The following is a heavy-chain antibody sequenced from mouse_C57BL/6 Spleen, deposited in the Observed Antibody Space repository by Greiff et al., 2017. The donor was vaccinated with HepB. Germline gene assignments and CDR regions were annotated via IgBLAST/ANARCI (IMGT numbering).Heavy chain of an antibody. CDR3: ARRRWGAMDY. D-gene: IGHD2-3*01. V-gene: IGHV1-69*01. Sequence: QVQLQQPGAELVMPGASVKLSCKASGYTFTSYWMHWVKQRPGQGLEWIGEIDPSDSYTNYNQKFKGKSTLTVDKSSSTAYMQLSSLTSEDSAVYYCARRRWGAMDYWGQGTSVTVSS. J-gene: IGHJ4*01. CDR2: IDPSDSYT. CDR1: GYTFTSYW.